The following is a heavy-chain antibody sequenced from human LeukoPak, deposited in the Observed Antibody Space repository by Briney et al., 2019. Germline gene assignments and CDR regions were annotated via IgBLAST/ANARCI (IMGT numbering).Heavy chain of an antibody. CDR1: GGSISSSSYY. J-gene: IGHJ5*02. Sequence: SETLSLTCTVSGGSISSSSYYWGWIRQPPGKGLEWIGSIYYSGSTYYNPSLKSRVTISVDTSKNQFSLKLSSVTAADTAVYYCARLGIAAAGPKGYNWFDPWGQGTLVTVSS. V-gene: IGHV4-39*01. CDR3: ARLGIAAAGPKGYNWFDP. D-gene: IGHD6-13*01. CDR2: IYYSGST.